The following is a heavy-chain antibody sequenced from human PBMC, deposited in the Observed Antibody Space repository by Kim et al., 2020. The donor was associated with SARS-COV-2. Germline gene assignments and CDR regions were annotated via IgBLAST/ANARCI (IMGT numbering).Heavy chain of an antibody. J-gene: IGHJ4*02. V-gene: IGHV4-61*02. Sequence: SETLSLTCTVFGDTLGTNSNYWTWIRQPVGRGLEWIGRICARDGADYSPSLMGRITISMDTSKNQFSLRVDSMTAADTAVYYCARGDPYGGFPGASDYWGQGILVTVSS. CDR3: ARGDPYGGFPGASDY. CDR2: ICARDGA. D-gene: IGHD4-17*01. CDR1: GDTLGTNSNY.